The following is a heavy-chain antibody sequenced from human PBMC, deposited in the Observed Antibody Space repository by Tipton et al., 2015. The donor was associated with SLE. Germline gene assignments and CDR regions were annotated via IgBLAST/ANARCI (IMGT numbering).Heavy chain of an antibody. CDR1: GGSVSSGSYY. D-gene: IGHD6-13*01. V-gene: IGHV4-30-4*08. CDR2: IYYSGST. Sequence: LRLSCSVSGGSVSSGSYYWNWIRQPPGKGLEWIGYIYYSGSTYYNPSLKSRVTISVDTSKNQFSLKLSSVTAADTAVYYCASSSWSYYFDYWGQGTLVTVSS. J-gene: IGHJ4*02. CDR3: ASSSWSYYFDY.